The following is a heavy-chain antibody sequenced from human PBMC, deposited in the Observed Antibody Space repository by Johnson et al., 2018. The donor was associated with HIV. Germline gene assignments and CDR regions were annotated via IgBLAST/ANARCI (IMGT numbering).Heavy chain of an antibody. CDR2: IKQVGSEK. V-gene: IGHV3-7*01. J-gene: IGHJ3*02. Sequence: VQLVESGGGLVKPGGSLRLSCAASGFTFSNAWMSWVRQAPGKRLEWVANIKQVGSEKYYVDSVTVRFTISRDNSKNTVFLQMNILRSDDTAVYFCARDQAYRSSWAFSYDIWGQGTMVTVSS. D-gene: IGHD6-13*01. CDR3: ARDQAYRSSWAFSYDI. CDR1: GFTFSNAW.